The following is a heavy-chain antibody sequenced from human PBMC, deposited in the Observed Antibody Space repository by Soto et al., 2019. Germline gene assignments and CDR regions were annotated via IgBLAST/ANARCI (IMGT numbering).Heavy chain of an antibody. CDR3: AWMSSTSLMDV. CDR2: IYYSGTT. CDR1: GGSTSSYY. V-gene: IGHV4-59*08. J-gene: IGHJ6*04. Sequence: PSETLSLTCTVSGGSTSSYYWSWSRQPPGQGLVWIGYIYYSGTTNYNPSLKSRVTISVDTSKNQFTLKLSSVTAADTAVYYCAWMSSTSLMDVWGKGTTVTVSS. D-gene: IGHD2-2*01.